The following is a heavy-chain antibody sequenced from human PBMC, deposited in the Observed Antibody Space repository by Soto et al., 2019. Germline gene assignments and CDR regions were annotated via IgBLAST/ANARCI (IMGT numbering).Heavy chain of an antibody. CDR1: GGTFSSYA. V-gene: IGHV1-69*01. Sequence: QVQLVQSRAEVKKPGSSVKVSCKASGGTFSSYAISWVRQAPGQGLEWMGGIIPIFGTANYAQKFQGRVTITADESTSTAYMELSSLRSEDTAVYYCARGQRSYSYYGMDVWGQGTTVTVSS. J-gene: IGHJ6*02. CDR3: ARGQRSYSYYGMDV. CDR2: IIPIFGTA.